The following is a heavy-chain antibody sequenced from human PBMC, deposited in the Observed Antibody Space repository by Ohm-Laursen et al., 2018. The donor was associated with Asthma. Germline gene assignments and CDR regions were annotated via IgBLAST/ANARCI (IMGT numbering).Heavy chain of an antibody. J-gene: IGHJ4*02. CDR2: ISSSSSYI. CDR1: GFNFNSSA. V-gene: IGHV3-21*01. D-gene: IGHD1-14*01. Sequence: SLRLSCAASGFNFNSSAMHWVRQAPGKGLEWVSSISSSSSYIYYADSVKGRFTISRDNAKNSLYLQMNSLRAEDTAVYYCARDPGDFYWGQGILVTVSS. CDR3: ARDPGDFY.